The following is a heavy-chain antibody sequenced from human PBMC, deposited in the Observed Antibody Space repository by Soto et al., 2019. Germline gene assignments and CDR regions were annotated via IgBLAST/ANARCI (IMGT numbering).Heavy chain of an antibody. D-gene: IGHD6-13*01. J-gene: IGHJ4*02. CDR2: IYHSGST. Sequence: QVQLQESGPGLVKPSGTLSLTCAVSGGSISSSNWWSWVRQPPGKGLEWIGEIYHSGSTNYNPSLKSRVTISVAKAKNPYSLKLSPVTAADTAVYYCARAAMGGSSWPFDYWGQGTLVTVSS. CDR3: ARAAMGGSSWPFDY. V-gene: IGHV4-4*02. CDR1: GGSISSSNW.